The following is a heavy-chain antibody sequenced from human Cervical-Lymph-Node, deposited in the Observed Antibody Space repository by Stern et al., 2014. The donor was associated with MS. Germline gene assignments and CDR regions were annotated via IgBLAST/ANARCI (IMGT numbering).Heavy chain of an antibody. J-gene: IGHJ4*02. CDR3: ARVGRPATWPSPFDY. D-gene: IGHD1-26*01. V-gene: IGHV5-51*03. Sequence: VQLVQSGAEVKKPGESLKISCKGSGYSFTTYWIVWVRQMPGKGLEWMVIIYPADSDTRYSPSFQGQVTISADKSITTAYLQWSSLKASDTAMYYCARVGRPATWPSPFDYWGQGTLVTVSS. CDR1: GYSFTTYW. CDR2: IYPADSDT.